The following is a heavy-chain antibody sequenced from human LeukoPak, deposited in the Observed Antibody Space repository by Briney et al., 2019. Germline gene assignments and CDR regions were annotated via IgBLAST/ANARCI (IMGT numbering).Heavy chain of an antibody. CDR1: GYTLTELS. Sequence: ASVKVSCKLSGYTLTELSMHWVRQAPGKGLEWMGGFDPEDGETIYAQKFQGRVTMTEDTSTDTAYMELSSLRSEDTAVYYCATDHLVAWELLRLDYWGQGTLVTVPS. CDR3: ATDHLVAWELLRLDY. CDR2: FDPEDGET. J-gene: IGHJ4*02. D-gene: IGHD1-26*01. V-gene: IGHV1-24*01.